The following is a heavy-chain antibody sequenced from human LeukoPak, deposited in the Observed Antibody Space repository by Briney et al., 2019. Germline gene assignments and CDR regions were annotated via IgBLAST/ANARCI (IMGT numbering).Heavy chain of an antibody. J-gene: IGHJ5*02. V-gene: IGHV1-2*02. Sequence: AAVKVSCKASGYTFTGYYMHWVRQAPGQGLEWMGWINPNSGGTNYAQKFQGRVTMTRDTSISTAYMELSRLRSDDTAVYYCARDSSGFYYGYNWFDPWGQGTLVTFSA. D-gene: IGHD3-22*01. CDR2: INPNSGGT. CDR1: GYTFTGYY. CDR3: ARDSSGFYYGYNWFDP.